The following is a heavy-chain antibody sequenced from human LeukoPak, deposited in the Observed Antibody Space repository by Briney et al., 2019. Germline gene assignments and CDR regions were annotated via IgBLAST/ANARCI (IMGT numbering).Heavy chain of an antibody. CDR3: ARLWFGEFRNWFDP. V-gene: IGHV4-31*03. CDR2: IYYSGST. J-gene: IGHJ5*02. CDR1: DGSISSSSYY. D-gene: IGHD3-10*01. Sequence: PSETLSLICTVSDGSISSSSYYWSWIRQPPGKGLEWIGYIYYSGSTYYNPSLKSRVTISVDTSKNQFSLKLSSVTAADTAVYYCARLWFGEFRNWFDPWGQGTLVTVSS.